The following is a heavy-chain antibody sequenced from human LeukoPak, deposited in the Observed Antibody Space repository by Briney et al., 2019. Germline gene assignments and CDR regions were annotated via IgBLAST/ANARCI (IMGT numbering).Heavy chain of an antibody. CDR1: GYTLSSYG. V-gene: IGHV1-18*01. Sequence: ASVKVSCKATGYTLSSYGITWVRQAPGQGLEGMGWISIYDGNTNYAQKLQGRVTMTTDTSTSTAYMELSRLRSDDTAVYYCARRGEYCSRTSCYYAYWGQGTPVTVSS. CDR2: ISIYDGNT. J-gene: IGHJ4*02. D-gene: IGHD2-2*01. CDR3: ARRGEYCSRTSCYYAY.